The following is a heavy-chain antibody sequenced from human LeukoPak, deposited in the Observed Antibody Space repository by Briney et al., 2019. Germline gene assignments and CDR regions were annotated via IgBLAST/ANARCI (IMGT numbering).Heavy chain of an antibody. V-gene: IGHV4-59*01. CDR1: GGSISSYY. Sequence: PSETLSLTCTVSGGSISSYYWSWLRQPPGKGLEWIGYIYYSGSTNYNPSLKSRVTISVDTSKNQFSLKLSSVTAADTAVYYCVGETQGQDYWGQGTLVTVSS. CDR3: VGETQGQDY. CDR2: IYYSGST. J-gene: IGHJ4*02.